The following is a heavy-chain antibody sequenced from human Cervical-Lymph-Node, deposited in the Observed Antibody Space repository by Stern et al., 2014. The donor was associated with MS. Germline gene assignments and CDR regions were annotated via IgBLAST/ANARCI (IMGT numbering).Heavy chain of an antibody. D-gene: IGHD3-9*01. CDR3: ARDCRLRYFDNYGMDV. V-gene: IGHV4-61*02. CDR1: GGSISSGSYY. CDR2: IYTSGGT. J-gene: IGHJ6*02. Sequence: VQLVESGPGLVKPSQTLSLTCTVSGGSISSGSYYWSWIRQPAGKGLEWIGRIYTSGGTNSNPSLKSRDTISVDRSKNQFPLKLSSVTAADTAVYYCARDCRLRYFDNYGMDVWGQGTTVTVSS.